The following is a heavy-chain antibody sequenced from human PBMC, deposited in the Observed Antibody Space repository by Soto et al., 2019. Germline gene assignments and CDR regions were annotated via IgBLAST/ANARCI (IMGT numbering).Heavy chain of an antibody. CDR3: ARVSVVVPAATYFDY. Sequence: GASVKVSCKASGYTFTSYAMHWVRQAPGQRLEWMGWINAGNGNTKYSQKFQGRVTITRDTSASTAYMELSSLRSEDTAVYYCARVSVVVPAATYFDYWGQGTLVTVS. V-gene: IGHV1-3*01. CDR1: GYTFTSYA. CDR2: INAGNGNT. J-gene: IGHJ4*02. D-gene: IGHD2-2*01.